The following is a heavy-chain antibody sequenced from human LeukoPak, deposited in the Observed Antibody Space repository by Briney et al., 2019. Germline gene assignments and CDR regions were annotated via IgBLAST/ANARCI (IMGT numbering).Heavy chain of an antibody. D-gene: IGHD1-26*01. V-gene: IGHV1-46*01. CDR1: GYTFTSYY. J-gene: IGHJ4*02. CDR3: ARGAGARTYRRFDL. Sequence: ASVKVSCKASGYTFTSYYMHWVRQAPGQGLEWMGIINPSGGSTSYAQKFQGRVTLTRDTSISTVYMEMNNLISDDTAVYYCARGAGARTYRRFDLWGQGTLVTVSS. CDR2: INPSGGST.